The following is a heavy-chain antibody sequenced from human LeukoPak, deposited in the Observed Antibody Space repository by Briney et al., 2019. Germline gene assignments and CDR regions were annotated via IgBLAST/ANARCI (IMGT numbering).Heavy chain of an antibody. Sequence: GGSLRLSCAASGLTFSSHWMNWVRQAPGKGLEWVANINQDGSEKYYVDSVKGRFTISRDNTKNSLYLQMNSLRAEDTAVYYCARDPDMVRGVNFDYWGQGTLVTFSS. V-gene: IGHV3-7*03. CDR1: GLTFSSHW. CDR3: ARDPDMVRGVNFDY. D-gene: IGHD3-10*01. CDR2: INQDGSEK. J-gene: IGHJ4*02.